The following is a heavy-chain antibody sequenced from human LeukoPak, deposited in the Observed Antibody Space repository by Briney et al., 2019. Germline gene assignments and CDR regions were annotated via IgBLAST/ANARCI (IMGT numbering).Heavy chain of an antibody. CDR1: GFTLSSYW. CDR3: ARVSNDYGDPYYFDY. V-gene: IGHV3-74*01. Sequence: GGSLRLSCAASGFTLSSYWMHWVRQAPGKGLVWVSRINSDGSSTSYADSVKGRFTISRDNAKNTLYLQMNSLRAEDTAVYYCARVSNDYGDPYYFDYWGQGTLVTVSS. J-gene: IGHJ4*02. CDR2: INSDGSST. D-gene: IGHD4-17*01.